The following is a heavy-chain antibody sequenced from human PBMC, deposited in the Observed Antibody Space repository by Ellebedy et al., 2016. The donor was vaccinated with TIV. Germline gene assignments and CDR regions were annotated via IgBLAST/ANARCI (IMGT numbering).Heavy chain of an antibody. CDR2: ISSSGAYR. Sequence: GESLKISCAVSGFTFSSYWMHWVRQAPGKGLEWVSSISSSGAYRYHADSMEGRFTISRDNAKNSLYLQMNSLRADDTAVYYCAREKSGHKWNDGFDSWGQGTLVTVSS. CDR1: GFTFSSYW. D-gene: IGHD1-1*01. J-gene: IGHJ4*02. V-gene: IGHV3-21*01. CDR3: AREKSGHKWNDGFDS.